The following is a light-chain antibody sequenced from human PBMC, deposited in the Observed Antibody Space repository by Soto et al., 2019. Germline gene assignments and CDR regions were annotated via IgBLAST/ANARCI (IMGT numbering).Light chain of an antibody. J-gene: IGLJ1*01. V-gene: IGLV2-14*01. CDR3: SSYTSSSTLYV. CDR1: SSDVGGYNY. Sequence: QSALTQPASVSGSPGRSITISCTGTSSDVGGYNYVSWYQQHPGKAPKLMIYEVSNRPSGVSNRFSGSKSGNTASLTISGLQAEDEADYYCSSYTSSSTLYVFGTGTKV. CDR2: EVS.